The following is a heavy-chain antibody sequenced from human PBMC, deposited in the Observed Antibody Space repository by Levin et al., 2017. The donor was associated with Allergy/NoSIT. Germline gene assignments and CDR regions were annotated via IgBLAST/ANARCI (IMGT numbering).Heavy chain of an antibody. D-gene: IGHD5-18*01. CDR1: GGSISSGGYS. CDR3: ARVAGYSYGYYFDY. V-gene: IGHV4-30-2*01. J-gene: IGHJ4*02. CDR2: IYLSGST. Sequence: PSETLSLTCAVSGGSISSGGYSWSWIRQPPGKGLEWIGNIYLSGSTYYNPSLKSRVTISVDRSKNQFSLNISSVTAADTAVYYCARVAGYSYGYYFDYWGQGTLVTVSS.